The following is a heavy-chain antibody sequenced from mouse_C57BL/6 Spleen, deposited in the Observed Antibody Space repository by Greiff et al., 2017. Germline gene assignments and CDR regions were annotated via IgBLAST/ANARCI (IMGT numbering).Heavy chain of an antibody. D-gene: IGHD3-2*02. CDR1: GYTFTDYY. Sequence: EVQLQQSGPELVKPGASVKISCKASGYTFTDYYMNWVKQSHGKSLEWIGDINPNNGGTSYNQKFKGKATLTVDKSSSTAYMELRSLTSEDSAVYYCARGTAQATSAYWGQGTLVTVSA. CDR3: ARGTAQATSAY. V-gene: IGHV1-26*01. CDR2: INPNNGGT. J-gene: IGHJ3*01.